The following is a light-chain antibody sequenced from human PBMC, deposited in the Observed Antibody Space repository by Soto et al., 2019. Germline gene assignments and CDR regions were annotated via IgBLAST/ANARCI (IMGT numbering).Light chain of an antibody. CDR3: LQYHNLWA. J-gene: IGKJ1*01. V-gene: IGKV3-15*01. CDR2: GAS. Sequence: EIVMTQSPATLSVSPGERATLSCRASQSVSSNLAWYQQKPGQAPRLLIYGASTRATGIPARFSGSGSGTEFTLTISSLQPEDFTVYSCLQYHNLWAFGQGTRWIS. CDR1: QSVSSN.